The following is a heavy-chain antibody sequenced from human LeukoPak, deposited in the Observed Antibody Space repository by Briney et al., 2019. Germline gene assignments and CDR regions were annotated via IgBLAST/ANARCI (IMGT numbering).Heavy chain of an antibody. V-gene: IGHV4-34*01. D-gene: IGHD3-22*01. Sequence: SETLSLTCAVYGGSFSGYYWSWIRQTPGKGLERIGEIYHSGSTNYNPSLKSRVTTSVDTSKNQFSLKLSSVTAEDTAVYYCARWAYYYDSSGSLDYWGQGTLVTVSS. CDR3: ARWAYYYDSSGSLDY. CDR2: IYHSGST. CDR1: GGSFSGYY. J-gene: IGHJ4*02.